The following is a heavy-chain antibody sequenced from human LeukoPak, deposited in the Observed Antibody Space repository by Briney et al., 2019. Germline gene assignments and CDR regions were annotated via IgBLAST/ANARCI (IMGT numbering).Heavy chain of an antibody. CDR2: ISSSGSTI. CDR3: ARDLVTMVRGASDAFDI. V-gene: IGHV3-11*01. J-gene: IGHJ3*02. Sequence: GGSLRLSCAASGFTFSDYYMSWIRQAPGKGLDWVSYISSSGSTIYYADSVKGRFTISRDNAKNSLYLQMNSLRAEDTAVYYCARDLVTMVRGASDAFDIWGQGTMVTVSS. D-gene: IGHD3-10*01. CDR1: GFTFSDYY.